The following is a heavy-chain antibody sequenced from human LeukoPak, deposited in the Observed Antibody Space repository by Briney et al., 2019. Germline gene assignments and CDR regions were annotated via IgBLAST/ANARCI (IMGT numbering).Heavy chain of an antibody. V-gene: IGHV3-21*01. J-gene: IGHJ5*02. CDR1: GFTFSSYS. CDR2: ISSSSSYI. Sequence: GGSLRLSCAASGFTFSSYSMNLVRQAPGKGLEWVSSISSSSSYIYYADSVKGRFTISRDNAKNSLYLQMNSLRAEDTAVYYCARDPGNWFDPWGQGTLVTVSS. CDR3: ARDPGNWFDP.